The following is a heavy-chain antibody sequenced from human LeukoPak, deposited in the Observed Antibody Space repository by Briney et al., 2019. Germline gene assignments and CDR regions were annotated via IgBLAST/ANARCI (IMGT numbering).Heavy chain of an antibody. CDR2: ISAYNGNT. D-gene: IGHD3-10*01. Sequence: GASVKVSCKASGYTFTGYYMHWVRQAPGQGLEWMGWISAYNGNTNYAQKLQGRVTMTTDTSTSTAYMELRSLRSDDTAVYYCARDYGSGSFPSDYWGQGTLVTVSS. V-gene: IGHV1-18*04. CDR1: GYTFTGYY. CDR3: ARDYGSGSFPSDY. J-gene: IGHJ4*02.